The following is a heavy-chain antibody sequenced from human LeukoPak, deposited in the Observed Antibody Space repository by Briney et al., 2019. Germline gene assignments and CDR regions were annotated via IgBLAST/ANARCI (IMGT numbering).Heavy chain of an antibody. Sequence: GGSLRLSCAASGVTLSNAWMSWVRQAPGKGLEWVGRIKSKAAGETTDYAAPVKGRFTISRDDSENTLYLQMNSLKTEDTAVYYCTTDGGPTRRSSWYGYFDYWGQGTLVTVSS. D-gene: IGHD6-13*01. CDR3: TTDGGPTRRSSWYGYFDY. CDR2: IKSKAAGETT. J-gene: IGHJ4*02. CDR1: GVTLSNAW. V-gene: IGHV3-15*01.